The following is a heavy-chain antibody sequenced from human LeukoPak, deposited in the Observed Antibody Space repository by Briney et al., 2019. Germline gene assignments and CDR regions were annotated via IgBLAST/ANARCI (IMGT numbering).Heavy chain of an antibody. D-gene: IGHD3-10*01. J-gene: IGHJ4*02. CDR1: GFTFSSYG. CDR3: AKDLTYYYGSGSLDY. V-gene: IGHV3-30*18. Sequence: PGGSLRLSCAVSGFTFSSYGMHWVRQAPGKGLEWVAVISYDGSNKYYADSVKGRFTISRDNSKNTLYLQMNSLRAEDTAVYYCAKDLTYYYGSGSLDYWGQGTLVTVSS. CDR2: ISYDGSNK.